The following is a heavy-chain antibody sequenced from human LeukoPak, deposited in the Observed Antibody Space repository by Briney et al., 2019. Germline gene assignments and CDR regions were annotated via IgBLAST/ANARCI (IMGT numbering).Heavy chain of an antibody. CDR2: IYSGGST. CDR1: GFTVSSNY. D-gene: IGHD5-18*01. CDR3: ARAPGYSHGLDY. V-gene: IGHV3-53*01. Sequence: GGSLRLSCAASGFTVSSNYMSWVRQAPGKGLEWVSVIYSGGSTYYADSVKGRFTISRDNSKNTLYLQMNSLRAEDTAVYYCARAPGYSHGLDYWGQGTLVTVSS. J-gene: IGHJ4*02.